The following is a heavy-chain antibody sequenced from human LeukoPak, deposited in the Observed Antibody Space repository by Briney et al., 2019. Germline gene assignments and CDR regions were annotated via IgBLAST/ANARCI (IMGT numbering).Heavy chain of an antibody. CDR1: GGSIRSSTYY. Sequence: PSETLSLTCTVSGGSIRSSTYYWGWIRQPPGKGLEWIGSIYHSGSTYYNPSLKSRVTISVDTSKNQFSLKLSSVTAADTAVYYCARGGKGPVSYYYYMDVWGKGTTVTVSS. CDR2: IYHSGST. V-gene: IGHV4-39*07. D-gene: IGHD1-14*01. CDR3: ARGGKGPVSYYYYMDV. J-gene: IGHJ6*03.